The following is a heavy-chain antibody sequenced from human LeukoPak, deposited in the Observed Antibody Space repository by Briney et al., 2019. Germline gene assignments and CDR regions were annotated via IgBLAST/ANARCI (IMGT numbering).Heavy chain of an antibody. CDR2: IFGNGRTT. D-gene: IGHD1-1*01. V-gene: IGHV3-23*01. CDR1: GFTFSTFA. J-gene: IGHJ4*02. Sequence: GGSLRLSWAASGFTFSTFAMSWVRKAPGKGLGWVSAIFGNGRTTYYADSVKGRFTISRDNSKNTLYLQMNSLRAEDTAVYYCARGRYDWNDVGYFDYWGQGTLVSVSS. CDR3: ARGRYDWNDVGYFDY.